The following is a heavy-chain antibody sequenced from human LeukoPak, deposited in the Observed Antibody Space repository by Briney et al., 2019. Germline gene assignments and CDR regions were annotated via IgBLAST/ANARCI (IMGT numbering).Heavy chain of an antibody. CDR1: IFTFSGNA. J-gene: IGHJ4*02. CDR2: ISYDGNNE. Sequence: AGGSLRLSCAASIFTFSGNAMHWVRQAPGKGLEWVAVISYDGNNEFYADSVKGRFTISRDNSKNTLYLQMNILRAEDTAVYYCAREGGYSYGNFDYWGQGTLVAVSS. D-gene: IGHD5-18*01. CDR3: AREGGYSYGNFDY. V-gene: IGHV3-30-3*01.